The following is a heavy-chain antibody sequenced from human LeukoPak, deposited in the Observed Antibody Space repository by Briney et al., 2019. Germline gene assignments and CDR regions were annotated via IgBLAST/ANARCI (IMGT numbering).Heavy chain of an antibody. J-gene: IGHJ4*02. D-gene: IGHD3-10*01. CDR3: ARADLWFGELPFDY. CDR1: GFTFSGYW. Sequence: GGSLRLSCTASGFTFSGYWMSWVRQAPGKGLEWVANIKQDGSEKYYVDSVKGRFTISRDNAKNSLYLQMNSLRAEDTAVYYCARADLWFGELPFDYWGQGTLVTVSS. V-gene: IGHV3-7*01. CDR2: IKQDGSEK.